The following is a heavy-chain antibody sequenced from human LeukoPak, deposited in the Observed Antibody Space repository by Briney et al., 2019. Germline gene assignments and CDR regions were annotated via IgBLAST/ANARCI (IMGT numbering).Heavy chain of an antibody. V-gene: IGHV1-69*05. CDR3: ARTWTLGSYAIDY. Sequence: GASVKVSCKASGGTFSSYAISWVRQAPGQGLEWMGGIIPIFGTANYAQKFQGRVTITTDESTSTAYMELSSLRSEDTAVYYCARTWTLGSYAIDYWGQGTLVTVSS. CDR2: IIPIFGTA. D-gene: IGHD1-26*01. J-gene: IGHJ4*02. CDR1: GGTFSSYA.